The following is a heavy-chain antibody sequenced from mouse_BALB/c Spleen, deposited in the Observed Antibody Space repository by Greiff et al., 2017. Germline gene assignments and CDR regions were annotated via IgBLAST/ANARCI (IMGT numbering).Heavy chain of an antibody. CDR1: GFTFSDYY. CDR3: AREDDYDGY. Sequence: EVQRVESGGGLVKPGGSLKLSCAASGFTFSDYYMYWVRQTPEKRLEWVATISDGGSYTYYPDSVKGRFTISRDNAKNNLYLQMSSLKSEDTAMYYCAREDDYDGYWGQGTTLTVSS. J-gene: IGHJ2*01. D-gene: IGHD2-4*01. CDR2: ISDGGSYT. V-gene: IGHV5-4*02.